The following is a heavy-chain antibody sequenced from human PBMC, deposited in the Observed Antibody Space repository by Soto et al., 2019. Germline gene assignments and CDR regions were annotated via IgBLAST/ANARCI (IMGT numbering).Heavy chain of an antibody. Sequence: SQTLSLTSAISGDSVSSNSAAWNWIRQSPSRGLEWLGRTYYRSRWYNDYAVSVKSRITVNPDTSKNQFSLHLNSVTPEDTAVYYCAGTTSFQWYYMDVCDKRTTVTVSS. CDR1: GDSVSSNSAA. CDR2: TYYRSRWYN. V-gene: IGHV6-1*01. J-gene: IGHJ6*03. CDR3: AGTTSFQWYYMDV. D-gene: IGHD1-7*01.